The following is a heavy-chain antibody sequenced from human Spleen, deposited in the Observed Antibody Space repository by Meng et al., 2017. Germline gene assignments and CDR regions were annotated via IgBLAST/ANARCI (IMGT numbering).Heavy chain of an antibody. D-gene: IGHD5-24*01. CDR2: IYYSGST. J-gene: IGHJ4*02. CDR3: ARFDNGYNLYYYDY. Sequence: SETLSLTCTASGRSISSSSYYWGWIRQPPGKGLEWIANIYYSGSTYYNPSLKSRVTMSLDTSKNQFSLKLSSVTAADTAVYYCARFDNGYNLYYYDYWGQGMLVTVSS. CDR1: GRSISSSSYY. V-gene: IGHV4-39*07.